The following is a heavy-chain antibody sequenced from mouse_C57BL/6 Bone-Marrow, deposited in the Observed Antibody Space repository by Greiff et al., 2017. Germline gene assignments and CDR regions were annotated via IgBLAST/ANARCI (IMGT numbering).Heavy chain of an antibody. CDR2: INPNNGGT. CDR3: ARIYYYGNDFDY. Sequence: VQLQQSGPELVKPGASVKISCKASGYTFTDYYMNWVKQSHGKSLEWIGDINPNNGGTSYNQKFKGKATLTVDKSSSTAYMELRSLTSEDSAVYYCARIYYYGNDFDYWGQGTTLTVSS. CDR1: GYTFTDYY. D-gene: IGHD1-1*01. V-gene: IGHV1-26*01. J-gene: IGHJ2*01.